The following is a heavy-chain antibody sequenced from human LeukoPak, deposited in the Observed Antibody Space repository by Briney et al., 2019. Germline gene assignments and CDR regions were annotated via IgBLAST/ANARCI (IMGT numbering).Heavy chain of an antibody. CDR2: INPNSGGT. D-gene: IGHD3-10*01. J-gene: IGHJ5*02. V-gene: IGHV1-2*02. CDR3: ARDLIDVLLWFGEPNWFDP. Sequence: GASVKVSCKASGYTFTGYYMHWVRQAPGQGLEWMGWINPNSGGTNYAQKFQGRVTMTRDMSISTAYMELSRLRSDDTAVYYCARDLIDVLLWFGEPNWFDPWGQGTLVTVSS. CDR1: GYTFTGYY.